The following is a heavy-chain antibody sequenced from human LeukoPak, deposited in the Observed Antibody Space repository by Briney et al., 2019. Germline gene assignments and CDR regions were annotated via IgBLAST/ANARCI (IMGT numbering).Heavy chain of an antibody. V-gene: IGHV3-23*01. CDR2: ISGSGGST. J-gene: IGHJ4*02. Sequence: GGSLRLSCAASGFTFSSSWMDWVRQAPGKGLEWVSAISGSGGSTYYADSVKGRFTISRDNSKNTLFLQMNSLRAEDTAVYYCAKRPASILTFDYWGQGTLVTVSS. D-gene: IGHD2-2*02. CDR3: AKRPASILTFDY. CDR1: GFTFSSSW.